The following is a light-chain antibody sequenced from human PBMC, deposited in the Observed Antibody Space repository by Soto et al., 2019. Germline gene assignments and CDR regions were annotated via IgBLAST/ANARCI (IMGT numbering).Light chain of an antibody. CDR2: GNS. Sequence: QPVLTQPPSVSGAPGQRVTISCTGPSSNIGAGYDVHWYQQLPGTAPKLLIYGNSNRPSGVPDRFSGSKSGTSASLAITGLQAEDEADYYCQSYDSSLDVVFGGGTKLTVL. CDR3: QSYDSSLDVV. V-gene: IGLV1-40*01. CDR1: SSNIGAGYD. J-gene: IGLJ2*01.